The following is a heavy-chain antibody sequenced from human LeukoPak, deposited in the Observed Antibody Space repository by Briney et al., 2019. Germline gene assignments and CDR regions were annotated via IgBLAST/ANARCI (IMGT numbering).Heavy chain of an antibody. CDR2: IRYDGSNK. J-gene: IGHJ5*02. V-gene: IGHV3-30*02. CDR1: GFTFSSYG. Sequence: GGSLRLSCAASGFTFSSYGMHWVRQAPGKGLEWVAFIRYDGSNKYYADSVKGRFTISRDNSKNTLYLQMNSLRAEDTAVYYCAKDGLYSSLTNWFDPWGQGTLVTASS. CDR3: AKDGLYSSLTNWFDP. D-gene: IGHD6-19*01.